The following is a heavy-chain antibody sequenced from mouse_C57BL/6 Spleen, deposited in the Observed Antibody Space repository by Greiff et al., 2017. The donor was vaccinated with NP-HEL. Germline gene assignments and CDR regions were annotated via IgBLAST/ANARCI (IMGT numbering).Heavy chain of an antibody. J-gene: IGHJ3*01. V-gene: IGHV1-15*01. Sequence: VQLVESGAELVRPGASVTLSCKASGYTFTDYEMHWVKQTPVHGLEWIGAIDPETGGTAYNQKFKGKAILTADKSSSTAYMELRSLTSEDSAVYYCTRSWGRAFAYWGQGTLVTVSA. CDR1: GYTFTDYE. CDR2: IDPETGGT. CDR3: TRSWGRAFAY. D-gene: IGHD3-1*01.